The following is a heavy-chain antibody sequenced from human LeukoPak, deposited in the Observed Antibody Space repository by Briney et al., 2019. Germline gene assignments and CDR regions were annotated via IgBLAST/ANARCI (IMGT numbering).Heavy chain of an antibody. J-gene: IGHJ4*02. V-gene: IGHV3-30*03. CDR3: ARDNDLDPDGYFDY. CDR1: GFTFSHFG. CDR2: LSYDGTKK. Sequence: GGSLRLSCAASGFTFSHFGMHWVRQAPGKGLEWVAVLSYDGTKKYYADSGKGRFTISRDNSKNTLYLQMSSLRPEDTAVYYCARDNDLDPDGYFDYRGQGVLVTVSS. D-gene: IGHD1-1*01.